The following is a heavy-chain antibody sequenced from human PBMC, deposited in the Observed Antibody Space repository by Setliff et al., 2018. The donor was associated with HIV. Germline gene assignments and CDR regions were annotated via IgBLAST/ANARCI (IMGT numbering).Heavy chain of an antibody. CDR2: FDPEDDET. CDR1: GYSLTELS. CDR3: ARVQGINITLARGASAGLDV. D-gene: IGHD3-10*01. J-gene: IGHJ6*04. Sequence: ASVKVSCKVSGYSLTELSIHWVRQAPGEGLEWMGGFDPEDDETVYAEKFQGRVTMTEDTSTDTAYMEMRTLRSDDTAVYYCARVQGINITLARGASAGLDVWGKGTTVTVSS. V-gene: IGHV1-24*01.